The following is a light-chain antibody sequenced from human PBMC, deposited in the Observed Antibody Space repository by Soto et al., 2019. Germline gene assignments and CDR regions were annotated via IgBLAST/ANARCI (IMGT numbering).Light chain of an antibody. CDR1: QSVSSN. CDR3: QQYNNWPVT. V-gene: IGKV3-15*01. CDR2: GAS. Sequence: EIVMTQSPATLSVSPGEKATLSCRASQSVSSNLAWYQQKPGQAPRLLIYGASTRATGLPARFSGSGSGTEFTLTISSLQSEDFAVYYCQQYNNWPVTFGQGT. J-gene: IGKJ1*01.